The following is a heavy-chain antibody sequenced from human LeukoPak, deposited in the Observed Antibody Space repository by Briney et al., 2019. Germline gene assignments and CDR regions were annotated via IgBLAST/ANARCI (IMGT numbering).Heavy chain of an antibody. CDR3: AASDCSSTSCYGY. J-gene: IGHJ4*02. CDR2: IYTSGST. V-gene: IGHV4-4*07. CDR1: GGSISSYY. D-gene: IGHD2-2*01. Sequence: SETLSLTCTVSGGSISSYYWSWIRQPAGKGLELIGRIYTSGSTTYNPSLKSRVTMSVDTSKNQFSLKLSSVTAADTAVYYCAASDCSSTSCYGYWGQGTLVTVSS.